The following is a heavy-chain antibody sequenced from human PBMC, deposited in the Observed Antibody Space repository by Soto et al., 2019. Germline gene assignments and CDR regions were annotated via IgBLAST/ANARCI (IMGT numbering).Heavy chain of an antibody. V-gene: IGHV4-31*03. D-gene: IGHD5-18*01. CDR1: GGSIRSGGYY. J-gene: IGHJ6*02. Sequence: SETLSLTCTVSGGSIRSGGYYWSWVRQNPRKGLEWIGHIYYSGNTYYNPSLKSRLTISVDTSNNQFSLNLSSVTAAATAVYYCARDRLMATAGTARHYFGLDVWGQGTTVT. CDR3: ARDRLMATAGTARHYFGLDV. CDR2: IYYSGNT.